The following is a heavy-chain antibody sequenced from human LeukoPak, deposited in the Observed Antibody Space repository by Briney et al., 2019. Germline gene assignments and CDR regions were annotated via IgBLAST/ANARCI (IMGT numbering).Heavy chain of an antibody. V-gene: IGHV3-48*02. D-gene: IGHD2-21*02. CDR2: ISSSSSTT. CDR1: GFTFSSYS. J-gene: IGHJ5*02. Sequence: PGGSLRLSCVASGFTFSSYSMNWVRQAPGKGLEWVSFISSSSSTTYYAESVKGRFTISRDNAKNSLYLQMNSLRDEDTAVYYCAREEDCGGDCYGRFDPWGQGTLVTVSS. CDR3: AREEDCGGDCYGRFDP.